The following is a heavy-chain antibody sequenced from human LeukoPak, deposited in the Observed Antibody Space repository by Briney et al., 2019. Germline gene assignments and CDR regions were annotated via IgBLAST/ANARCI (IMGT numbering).Heavy chain of an antibody. V-gene: IGHV1-69*05. CDR3: ATSITMVRGVIISGDWFDP. Sequence: SVKVSCKASGGTFSSYAISWVRQAPGQGLEWMGGIIPIFGTANYAQKLQGRVTMTTDTSTSTAYMDLRSLRSDDTAPYYCATSITMVRGVIISGDWFDPWGQGTLVTVSS. CDR1: GGTFSSYA. J-gene: IGHJ5*02. CDR2: IIPIFGTA. D-gene: IGHD3-10*01.